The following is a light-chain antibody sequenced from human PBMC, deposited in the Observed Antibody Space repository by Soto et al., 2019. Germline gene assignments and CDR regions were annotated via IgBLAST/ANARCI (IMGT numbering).Light chain of an antibody. CDR1: QSVSSNY. J-gene: IGKJ2*01. CDR2: GAS. CDR3: QLYATSPFT. V-gene: IGKV3-20*01. Sequence: EIVLTQSPGTLPLSPGERATLSCRASQSVSSNYLVWYQQKPGQAPRPLIYGASSRATVIPDRFSVSGSGTDFTLTISRLESADFAVYYYQLYATSPFTFGQGTNLEIK.